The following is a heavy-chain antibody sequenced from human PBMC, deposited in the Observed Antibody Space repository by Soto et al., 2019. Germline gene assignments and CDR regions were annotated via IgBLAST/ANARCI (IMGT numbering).Heavy chain of an antibody. CDR1: GFTFTTYG. Sequence: GGSLRLSCAASGFTFTTYGMHWVRQAPGKGLEWVAVVWAAGYNQYYADSVRGRFTISRDNSRYTLSLQMNDLRAEDTAMYYCVRERAPFDAFDIWGQGTMVTVSS. CDR3: VRERAPFDAFDI. V-gene: IGHV3-33*01. CDR2: VWAAGYNQ. J-gene: IGHJ3*02.